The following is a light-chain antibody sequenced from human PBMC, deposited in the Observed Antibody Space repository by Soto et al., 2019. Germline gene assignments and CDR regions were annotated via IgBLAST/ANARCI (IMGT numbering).Light chain of an antibody. CDR1: QGISSY. V-gene: IGKV1-9*01. CDR3: QQRSNWRLT. Sequence: DIQMTQSPSSLSASVGYRVTITCRASQGISSYLAWYQQKPGKAPKLLIYAASTLQSGVPSRFSGSGSGTDFTLTISSLEPEDFAVYYCQQRSNWRLTFGGGTKVDIK. CDR2: AAS. J-gene: IGKJ4*01.